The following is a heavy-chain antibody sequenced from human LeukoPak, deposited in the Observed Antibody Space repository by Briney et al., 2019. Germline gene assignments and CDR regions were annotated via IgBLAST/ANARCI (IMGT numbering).Heavy chain of an antibody. CDR3: ARGYRLYNSACLFAS. J-gene: IGHJ4*02. V-gene: IGHV3-30*04. CDR1: GFTFSTYT. D-gene: IGHD6-25*01. Sequence: GRSLRLSCAASGFTFSTYTMHWVRQAPGKGLEWVAVIAYDGSYTYYAESVRGRFTFSRDNSKSTLFLQMNSLKPEDTAVYYCARGYRLYNSACLFASWGQGTLVTVSS. CDR2: IAYDGSYT.